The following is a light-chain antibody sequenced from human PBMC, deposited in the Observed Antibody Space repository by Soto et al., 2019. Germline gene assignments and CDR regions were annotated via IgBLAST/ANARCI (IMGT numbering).Light chain of an antibody. CDR1: SGHSSHA. CDR3: QTWGTGIRV. CDR2: VDSDGSH. Sequence: QPVLTQLPSASASLGASVKLTCTLSSGHSSHAIAWHQQQPDKGPRFLMKVDSDGSHITGDGIPDRFSGSSSGTERYLIISSLQSEDEGDYYCQTWGTGIRVFGGGTKLTVL. V-gene: IGLV4-69*01. J-gene: IGLJ3*02.